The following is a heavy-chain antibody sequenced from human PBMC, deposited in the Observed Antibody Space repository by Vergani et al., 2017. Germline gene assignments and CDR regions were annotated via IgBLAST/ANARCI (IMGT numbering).Heavy chain of an antibody. D-gene: IGHD6-19*01. J-gene: IGHJ5*02. V-gene: IGHV1-69*13. CDR3: ARSYSSADYNWFDP. CDR2: IIPIFGTA. Sequence: QVQLVQSGAEVKKPGSSVKVSSKASGGTFSSYAISWVRQAPGQGLEWMGRIIPIFGTANYAQKFQGRVTITADESTSTAYRELSSLRSEDTAVYYCARSYSSADYNWFDPWGQGTLVTVSS. CDR1: GGTFSSYA.